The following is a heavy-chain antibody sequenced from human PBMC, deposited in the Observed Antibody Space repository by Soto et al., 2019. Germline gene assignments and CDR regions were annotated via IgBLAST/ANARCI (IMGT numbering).Heavy chain of an antibody. J-gene: IGHJ6*02. CDR1: GGSISSYY. CDR2: IYYSGSP. V-gene: IGHV4-59*01. Sequence: SETLSLTCTVSGGSISSYYWSWIRQPPGKGLEWIGYIYYSGSPNYNPSLKSRATISVDTSKNQFSLKLSSVTAADTAVYYCARDKWEPTYYYYYGMDVWGQGTTVTVSS. CDR3: ARDKWEPTYYYYYGMDV. D-gene: IGHD1-26*01.